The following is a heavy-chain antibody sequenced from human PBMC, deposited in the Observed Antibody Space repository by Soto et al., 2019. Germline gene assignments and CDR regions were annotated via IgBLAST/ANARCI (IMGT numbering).Heavy chain of an antibody. CDR2: MYHSGTT. CDR3: ALLRSMWNSDY. CDR1: GGSISTDDHY. V-gene: IGHV4-30-4*01. J-gene: IGHJ4*02. D-gene: IGHD1-1*01. Sequence: QVQLQESGPGLVKPSQTLSLTCTVSGGSISTDDHYWSWIRQPPGKGLEWIGYMYHSGTTHYNPSLKSRLFISLDTSKNQFSLQLTSVTAADTAVYYCALLRSMWNSDYWGQGTPVTVSS.